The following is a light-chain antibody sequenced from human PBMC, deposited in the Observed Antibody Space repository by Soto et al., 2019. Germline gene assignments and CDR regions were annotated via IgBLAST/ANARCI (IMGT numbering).Light chain of an antibody. CDR2: GAF. J-gene: IGKJ5*01. Sequence: EIVMTQSPATQSVSPGERATLSCRASQSVKINLAWYQQKPGQAPRLLIYGAFTRATGIPARFSGSGSGTEFILTISNLQSEDFAVYYCQQYNNWPPITFGQGTRVEIK. CDR1: QSVKIN. V-gene: IGKV3-15*01. CDR3: QQYNNWPPIT.